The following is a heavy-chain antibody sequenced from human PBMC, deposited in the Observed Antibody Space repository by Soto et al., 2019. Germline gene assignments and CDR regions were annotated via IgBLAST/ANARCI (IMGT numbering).Heavy chain of an antibody. CDR1: GGTFSSYA. CDR2: IIPIFGTA. J-gene: IGHJ5*02. V-gene: IGHV1-69*13. Sequence: SVKVSCKASGGTFSSYAISWVRQAPGQGLEWMGGIIPIFGTANYAQKFQGRVTITADESTSTAYMELSSLRSEDTAVYYCARCIAAAGMGFDPWGQGTLVTVSS. CDR3: ARCIAAAGMGFDP. D-gene: IGHD6-13*01.